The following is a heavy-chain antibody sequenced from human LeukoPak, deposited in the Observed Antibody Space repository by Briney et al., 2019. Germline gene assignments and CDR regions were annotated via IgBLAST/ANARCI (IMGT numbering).Heavy chain of an antibody. V-gene: IGHV3-23*01. CDR3: AKECDYSPGHKFDL. D-gene: IGHD3-10*01. Sequence: GGSLRLSCAASGFTFNNYLMSWVRQAPGKGLEWVSVLFTGGGRTLYANSVKGRFTISGDTSRTTLYLQMNGLRAEDTAVYYCAKECDYSPGHKFDLWGQGTLVTVSS. CDR2: LFTGGGRT. J-gene: IGHJ4*02. CDR1: GFTFNNYL.